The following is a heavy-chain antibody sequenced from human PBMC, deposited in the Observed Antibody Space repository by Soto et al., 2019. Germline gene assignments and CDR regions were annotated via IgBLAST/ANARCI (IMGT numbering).Heavy chain of an antibody. CDR3: ARGVGSGSYYNQYNWFDP. CDR1: GYSFTNYG. Sequence: ASVKVSCKACGYSFTNYGISCVRQAPKQGLEWMGWINVYNGNTKYAQKVQGRVTMTTDTSTSTAYMELRSLRSDDTAVYYCARGVGSGSYYNQYNWFDPWGQGTLVTVSS. CDR2: INVYNGNT. J-gene: IGHJ5*02. V-gene: IGHV1-18*01. D-gene: IGHD3-10*01.